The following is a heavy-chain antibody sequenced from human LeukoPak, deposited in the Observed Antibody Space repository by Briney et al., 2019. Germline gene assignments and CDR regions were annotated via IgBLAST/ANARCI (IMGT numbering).Heavy chain of an antibody. J-gene: IGHJ4*02. D-gene: IGHD3-22*01. Sequence: PGGSLRLSCAASGFTFSSYGMHWVRQAPGKGLEWVALIWYDGTSKYYADSVKGRFTISRDTSRNTLYLQMNSLRTEDTAVYYCARASDHYDTNPGYWGQGTLVTVSS. CDR1: GFTFSSYG. V-gene: IGHV3-33*01. CDR3: ARASDHYDTNPGY. CDR2: IWYDGTSK.